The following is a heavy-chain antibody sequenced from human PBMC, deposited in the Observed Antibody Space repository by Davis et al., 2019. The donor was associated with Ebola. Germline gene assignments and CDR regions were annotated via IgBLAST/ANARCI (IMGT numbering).Heavy chain of an antibody. D-gene: IGHD1-1*01. CDR2: INAGNGNT. CDR3: ARAQFPTTSDH. Sequence: ASVKVSCKASAYTFTSYAMHWVRQAPGQRLEWLGWINAGNGNTKYSQKFQGRVTITRDTSTSTAYMEVGSLRPDDTAVYYCARAQFPTTSDHWGQGTLVTVSS. CDR1: AYTFTSYA. J-gene: IGHJ4*02. V-gene: IGHV1-3*01.